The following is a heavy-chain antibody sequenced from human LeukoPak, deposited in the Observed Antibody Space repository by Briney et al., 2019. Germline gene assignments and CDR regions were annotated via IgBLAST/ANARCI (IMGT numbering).Heavy chain of an antibody. V-gene: IGHV3-64*01. J-gene: IGHJ4*02. CDR3: ARRGGVTIFGVVIFYYFDY. CDR1: GFTFSSYA. D-gene: IGHD3-3*01. CDR2: ISSNGGTT. Sequence: GGSLRLSCAASGFTFSSYAMHWVRQAPGKGPEYVSAISSNGGTTYYANSVKGRFTISRDNSKNMLYLQMGSLRAEDMAVYYCARRGGVTIFGVVIFYYFDYWGQGTLVTVSS.